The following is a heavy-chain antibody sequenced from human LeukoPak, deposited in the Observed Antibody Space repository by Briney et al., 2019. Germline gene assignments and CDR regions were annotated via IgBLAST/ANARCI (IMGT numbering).Heavy chain of an antibody. CDR3: ARDLWSYYTPFDY. CDR2: ISSSGSTI. V-gene: IGHV3-48*03. Sequence: PGGSLRLSCAASGFTFSSYETNWVRQAPGKGLEWVSYISSSGSTIYYADSVKGRFTISRDNAKNSLYLQMNSLRAEDTAVYHCARDLWSYYTPFDYWGQGTLVTVSS. D-gene: IGHD1-26*01. J-gene: IGHJ4*02. CDR1: GFTFSSYE.